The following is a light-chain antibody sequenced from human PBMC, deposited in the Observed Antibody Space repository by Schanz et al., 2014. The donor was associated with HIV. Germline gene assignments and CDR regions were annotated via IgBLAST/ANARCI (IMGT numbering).Light chain of an antibody. CDR2: DYH. CDR1: APNIGRNS. CDR3: GAWDSGRRAVV. V-gene: IGLV1-51*01. J-gene: IGLJ2*01. Sequence: QSVLTQPPSVSAAPGQRVTISCSGSAPNIGRNSVSWYQQFPGTAPNLLIYDYHERPSEIRGRFSGSKSGQSATLAIIGLQAGDEADYYSGAWDSGRRAVVFGGGTKLTVL.